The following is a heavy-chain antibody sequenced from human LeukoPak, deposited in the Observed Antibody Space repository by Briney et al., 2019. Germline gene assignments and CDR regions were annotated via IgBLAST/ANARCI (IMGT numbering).Heavy chain of an antibody. CDR3: ARTIYYYESTSYFSDAFDV. V-gene: IGHV3-21*01. D-gene: IGHD3-22*01. CDR1: GFTLRGHS. Sequence: GGSLRLSCAATGFTLRGHSMNWVRQAPGKGLDWVSSISPTSAYIYYQDSVKGRFTISRDDAKNSLYLEMDSLRAEDTAVYYCARTIYYYESTSYFSDAFDVWGQGTMVTVSS. J-gene: IGHJ3*01. CDR2: ISPTSAYI.